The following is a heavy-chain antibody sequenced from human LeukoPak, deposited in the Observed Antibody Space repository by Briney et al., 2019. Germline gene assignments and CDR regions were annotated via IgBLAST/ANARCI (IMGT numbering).Heavy chain of an antibody. CDR3: ASSSTSWWGAFDI. D-gene: IGHD2-2*01. Sequence: ASVKVSCKASGYTFTGYYMHWVRHAPGQGLEWMGWINPNSGGTNYAQKFQGRVTMTRDTSISTAYMELSRLRSDDTAVYYCASSSTSWWGAFDIWGQGTMVTVSS. V-gene: IGHV1-2*02. CDR1: GYTFTGYY. CDR2: INPNSGGT. J-gene: IGHJ3*02.